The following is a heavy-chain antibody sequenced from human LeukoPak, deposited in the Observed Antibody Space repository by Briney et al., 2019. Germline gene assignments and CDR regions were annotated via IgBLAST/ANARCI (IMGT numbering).Heavy chain of an antibody. CDR2: ISGSGGST. J-gene: IGHJ6*04. D-gene: IGHD3-10*01. CDR3: AVYYCSGYYFFYYYGMDV. Sequence: GGSLRLSCAASGFTFSSYAMSWVRQAPGKGLEWVSAISGSGGSTYYADSVKGRFTISRDNSKNTLYLQMNSLRAEDPVLYYGAVYYCSGYYFFYYYGMDVWGKGTTVTVSS. CDR1: GFTFSSYA. V-gene: IGHV3-23*01.